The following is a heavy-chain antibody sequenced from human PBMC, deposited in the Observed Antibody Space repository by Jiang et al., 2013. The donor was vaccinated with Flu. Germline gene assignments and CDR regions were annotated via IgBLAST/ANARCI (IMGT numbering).Heavy chain of an antibody. V-gene: IGHV3-43D*03. D-gene: IGHD5-12*01. CDR3: AKDMGVHSGYDYFYYGMDV. J-gene: IGHJ6*02. CDR1: GFTFDDYA. CDR2: ISWDGGST. Sequence: LVESGGVVVQPGGSLRLSCAASGFTFDDYAMHWVRQAPGKGLEWVSLISWDGGSTYYADSVKGRFTISRDNSKNSLYLQMNSLRAEDTALYYCAKDMGVHSGYDYFYYGMDVWGQGTTVTVSS.